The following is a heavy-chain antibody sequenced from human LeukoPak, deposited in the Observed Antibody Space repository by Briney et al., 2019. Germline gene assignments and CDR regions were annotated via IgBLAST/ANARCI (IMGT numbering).Heavy chain of an antibody. CDR2: ISGSGGST. Sequence: PGGSLRLSCAASGFTFSSYAMSWVRQAPGKGLEWVSAISGSGGSTYYADSVKGRFTISRDNSKNTLYLQMNSLRADDTAVYYCAKDRYYGNNDHHYESEKWGQGTPVTVSS. J-gene: IGHJ4*02. CDR3: AKDRYYGNNDHHYESEK. D-gene: IGHD3-22*01. CDR1: GFTFSSYA. V-gene: IGHV3-23*01.